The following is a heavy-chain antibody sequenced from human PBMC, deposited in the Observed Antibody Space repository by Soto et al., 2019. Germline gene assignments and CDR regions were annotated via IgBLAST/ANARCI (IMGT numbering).Heavy chain of an antibody. CDR1: GFTVSSNY. Sequence: GGSLRLSCAASGFTVSSNYMSWVRQVPGKGLEWVSVIYSGGGTYYADSVKGRFTISRDNSKNTLYLQMNSLRAEDTAVYYCASVEMSTGWYFDYWGQGTLVTVSS. CDR2: IYSGGGT. V-gene: IGHV3-66*01. D-gene: IGHD2-15*01. J-gene: IGHJ4*02. CDR3: ASVEMSTGWYFDY.